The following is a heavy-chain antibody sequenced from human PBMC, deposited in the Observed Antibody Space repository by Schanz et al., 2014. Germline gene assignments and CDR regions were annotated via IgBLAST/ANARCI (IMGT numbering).Heavy chain of an antibody. J-gene: IGHJ3*02. V-gene: IGHV3-74*01. CDR1: GFAFSFYW. Sequence: EVQLVESGGGFVHPGGSLRLSCSASGFAFSFYWMHWVRQAPGKGLVWVSRINSDGTTTNYADSVKGRFTISRDNAKNTLYLQMSSLRAGDTAVYYCARQYMTLEGFDIWGQGTVVTVSS. CDR3: ARQYMTLEGFDI. D-gene: IGHD1-1*01. CDR2: INSDGTTT.